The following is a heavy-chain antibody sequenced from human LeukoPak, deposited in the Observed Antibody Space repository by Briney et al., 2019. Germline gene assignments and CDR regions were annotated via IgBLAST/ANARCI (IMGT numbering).Heavy chain of an antibody. Sequence: PGGSLRLSCAASGFTFSSYEMNWVRQAPGKGLEWVSYISTSGSTIYYADSVKGRFTISRDNAKRSLYLQVNSLRAEDTAVYYCARGPYSSSSYFDYWGQGTLVTVSS. V-gene: IGHV3-48*03. CDR3: ARGPYSSSSYFDY. J-gene: IGHJ4*02. D-gene: IGHD6-6*01. CDR2: ISTSGSTI. CDR1: GFTFSSYE.